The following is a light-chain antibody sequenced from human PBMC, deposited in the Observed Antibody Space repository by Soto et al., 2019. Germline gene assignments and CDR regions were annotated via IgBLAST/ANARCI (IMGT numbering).Light chain of an antibody. J-gene: IGKJ1*01. V-gene: IGKV1-39*01. CDR1: QTISSH. CDR2: SVS. Sequence: DIQMTQSPSSLSASVGDRVIITCRASQTISSHLNWYQQKPGKAPKLVIYSVSGLQRGVASRFSGSGSESEFTLTISSLQPDDFATYYCQHTYRGRTFGRGTKVEVK. CDR3: QHTYRGRT.